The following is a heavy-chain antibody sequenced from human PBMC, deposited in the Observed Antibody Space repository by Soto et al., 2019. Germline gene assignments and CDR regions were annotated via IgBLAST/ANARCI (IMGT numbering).Heavy chain of an antibody. V-gene: IGHV1-18*01. CDR3: ARDLAVALIDY. CDR1: GYTFTSYG. CDR2: ISAYNGNT. J-gene: IGHJ4*02. D-gene: IGHD6-19*01. Sequence: QVQLVQSGAEVKKPGASVKVSCKASGYTFTSYGISWVRQAPGQGLEWMGWISAYNGNTKYAQKLQGRVTMTTDTSTSAVYMELRSLRSEDTTVYYFARDLAVALIDYWGQGTLVTVSS.